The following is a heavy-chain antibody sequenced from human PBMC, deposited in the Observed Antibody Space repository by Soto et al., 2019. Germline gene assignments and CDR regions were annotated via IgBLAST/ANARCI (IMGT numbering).Heavy chain of an antibody. Sequence: PGESLKISCKGSGYSFPSYWIGWVRQMPGKGLEWMGIIYPGDSDTRYSPSFQGQVTISADKSISTAYLQWSSLKASDTAMYYCARVYDILTGSNWFDPWGQGTLVTVSS. CDR2: IYPGDSDT. V-gene: IGHV5-51*01. CDR1: GYSFPSYW. J-gene: IGHJ5*02. CDR3: ARVYDILTGSNWFDP. D-gene: IGHD3-9*01.